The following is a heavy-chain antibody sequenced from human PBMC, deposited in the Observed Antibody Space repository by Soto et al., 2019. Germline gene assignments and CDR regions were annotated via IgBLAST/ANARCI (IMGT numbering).Heavy chain of an antibody. CDR3: AKGWGISRGGCGGDCVPDY. V-gene: IGHV3-23*01. J-gene: IGHJ4*02. CDR1: GFTFSSYA. CDR2: ISGSGGST. Sequence: GGSLRLSCAASGFTFSSYAMSWVRQAPGKGLEWVSAISGSGGSTYYADSVKGRFTISRDNSKNTLYLQMNSLRAEDTAVYYCAKGWGISRGGCGGDCVPDYWGQGTLVTVSS. D-gene: IGHD2-21*02.